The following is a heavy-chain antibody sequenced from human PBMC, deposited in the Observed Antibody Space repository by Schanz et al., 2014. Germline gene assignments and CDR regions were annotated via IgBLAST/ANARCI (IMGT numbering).Heavy chain of an antibody. V-gene: IGHV1-69*02. CDR3: ARGRGTYYEVYDS. CDR2: IIPVVNFT. CDR1: EDPHSSYP. Sequence: QVQLVQSGAEVKKPESSVKVSCTVPEDPHSSYPISWGRQAPGQGLEGVGRIIPVVNFTNYAQKFQGRVTIMMDKSTTTAYMELRSLRSEDTAVYYCARGRGTYYEVYDSWGQGTLVTVSS. J-gene: IGHJ4*02. D-gene: IGHD1-26*01.